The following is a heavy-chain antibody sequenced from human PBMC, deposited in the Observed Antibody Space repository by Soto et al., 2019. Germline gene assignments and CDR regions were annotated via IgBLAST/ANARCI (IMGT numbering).Heavy chain of an antibody. J-gene: IGHJ6*02. CDR3: ARGDGCGGNCFYGMDV. CDR1: GGSIGSYY. CDR2: IYYSGST. D-gene: IGHD2-21*01. Sequence: QVQLQESGPGLVKPSETLSLTCTVSGGSIGSYYWSWLRQPPGKGLEWIGHIYYSGSTKYSPSLKSRVTISVDTSNNQFSLKLNSVTAADTAVYYCARGDGCGGNCFYGMDVWGQGNTVTVSS. V-gene: IGHV4-59*01.